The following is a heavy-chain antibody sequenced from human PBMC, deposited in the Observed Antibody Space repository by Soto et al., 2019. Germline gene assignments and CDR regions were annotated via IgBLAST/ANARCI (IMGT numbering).Heavy chain of an antibody. D-gene: IGHD2-21*02. V-gene: IGHV1-18*04. J-gene: IGHJ4*02. CDR2: ISAYNGNT. CDR3: AREPEGGNSSDY. Sequence: ASVMVSCKASGYTFTSYGISWVRQAPGQGLEWMGWISAYNGNTNYAQKLQGRVTMTTDTSTSTAYMELRSLRSDDTAVYYCAREPEGGNSSDYWGQGTLVTVSS. CDR1: GYTFTSYG.